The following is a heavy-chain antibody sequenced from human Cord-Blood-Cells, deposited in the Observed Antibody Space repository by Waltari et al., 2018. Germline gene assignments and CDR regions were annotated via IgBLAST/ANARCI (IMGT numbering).Heavy chain of an antibody. Sequence: EVQLVESGGGLVQPGGSLRLSCAASGFTFSSYWMSWVRQAPGKGLEWVANIKQDGSEKYYVDSVKGRFTISRDNAKNSLYLQMNSLRAEDTAVYDCARTHYYYDSSGYVEYYYYYYMDVWGKGTTVTVSS. CDR2: IKQDGSEK. V-gene: IGHV3-7*01. CDR1: GFTFSSYW. CDR3: ARTHYYYDSSGYVEYYYYYYMDV. D-gene: IGHD3-22*01. J-gene: IGHJ6*03.